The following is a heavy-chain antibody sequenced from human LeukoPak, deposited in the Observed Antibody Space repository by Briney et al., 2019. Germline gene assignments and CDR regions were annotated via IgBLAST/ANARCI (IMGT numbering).Heavy chain of an antibody. CDR1: GGSISSYY. J-gene: IGHJ4*02. CDR2: IYYSGST. CDR3: ARGFWSAAYFDY. V-gene: IGHV4-59*01. Sequence: SETLSLTCTVSGGSISSYYWSWIRQPPGKGLEWIGYIYYSGSTNYNPSLKSRVTISVDTSKNQFSLKPSSVTAADTAVYYCARGFWSAAYFDYWGQGTLVTVSS. D-gene: IGHD3-3*01.